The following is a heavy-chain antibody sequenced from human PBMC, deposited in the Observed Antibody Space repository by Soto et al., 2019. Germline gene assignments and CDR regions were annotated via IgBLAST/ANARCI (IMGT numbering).Heavy chain of an antibody. J-gene: IGHJ4*02. CDR3: ARAYNWNYASFDY. Sequence: SVKVSCKASGYTFTSYAMHWVRQAPGQRLEWMGWINAGNGNTKYSQKFQGRVTITRDTSASTAYMELSSLRSEDTAVYYCARAYNWNYASFDYWGQGTLVTVSS. CDR1: GYTFTSYA. D-gene: IGHD1-7*01. V-gene: IGHV1-3*01. CDR2: INAGNGNT.